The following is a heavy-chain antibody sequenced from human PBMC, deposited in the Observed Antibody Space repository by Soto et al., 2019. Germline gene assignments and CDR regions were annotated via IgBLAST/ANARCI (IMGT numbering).Heavy chain of an antibody. Sequence: PWGSLRLSCAASGFIFSTYGMHWVRQAPGKGLEWVAMTWYDESHKYYADSVKGRFTISRDNSMNTLYLQMNSLRAEDTAVYYCATEYNADSAFDIWGQGTMVTVSS. CDR2: TWYDESHK. CDR3: ATEYNADSAFDI. J-gene: IGHJ3*02. V-gene: IGHV3-33*01. D-gene: IGHD1-1*01. CDR1: GFIFSTYG.